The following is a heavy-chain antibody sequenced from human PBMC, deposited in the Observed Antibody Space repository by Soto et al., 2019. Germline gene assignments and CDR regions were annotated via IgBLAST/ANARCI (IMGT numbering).Heavy chain of an antibody. D-gene: IGHD5-12*01. J-gene: IGHJ4*02. V-gene: IGHV3-30*18. CDR2: LSYDGSNK. Sequence: PGGSLRLSCAASGFTFSSYGMHWVRQAPGKGLERVSFLSYDGSNKYYADSVKGRFTISRDNSKNTLYLQMNSLRAEDTAVYYCAKGPGYSGYDWVIDYWGQGTLVTVSS. CDR1: GFTFSSYG. CDR3: AKGPGYSGYDWVIDY.